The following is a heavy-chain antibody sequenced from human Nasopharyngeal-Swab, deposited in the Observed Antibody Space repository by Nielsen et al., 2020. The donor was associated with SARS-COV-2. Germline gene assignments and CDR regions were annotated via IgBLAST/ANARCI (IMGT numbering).Heavy chain of an antibody. CDR1: GFTFSSYW. Sequence: GGSLRLSCAASGFTFSSYWMSWVRQAPGKGLEWVANIKQDGSEKYYVDSVKGRFTISRDNAKNSLYLQMNSLRAEDTAMYYCARVGYGGPFDYWGQGTLVTVSS. CDR3: ARVGYGGPFDY. D-gene: IGHD4-23*01. CDR2: IKQDGSEK. J-gene: IGHJ4*02. V-gene: IGHV3-7*01.